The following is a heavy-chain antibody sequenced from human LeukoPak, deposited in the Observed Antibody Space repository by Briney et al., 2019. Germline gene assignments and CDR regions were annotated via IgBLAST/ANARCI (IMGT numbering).Heavy chain of an antibody. CDR1: GFTFSSYW. CDR3: AKGDYGGNSHTFDI. V-gene: IGHV3-7*01. CDR2: IKQDGSEK. J-gene: IGHJ3*02. Sequence: GGSLRLSCAATGFTFSSYWMSWVRQAPGKGLEWVANIKQDGSEKYYVDSVKGRFTISRDNAKNSLYLQVNSLRSEDTAVYFCAKGDYGGNSHTFDIWGQGTMVTVSS. D-gene: IGHD4-23*01.